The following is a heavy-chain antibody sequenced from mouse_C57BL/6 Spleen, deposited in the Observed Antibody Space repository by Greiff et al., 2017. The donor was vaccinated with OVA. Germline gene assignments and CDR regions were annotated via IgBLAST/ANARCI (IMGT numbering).Heavy chain of an antibody. CDR3: ARDDYDGGGIDY. CDR1: GFTFSDYY. J-gene: IGHJ2*01. CDR2: INYDGSST. V-gene: IGHV5-16*01. D-gene: IGHD2-4*01. Sequence: EVQLVESEGGLVQPGSSMKLSCTASGFTFSDYYMAWVRQVPEKGLEWVANINYDGSSTYYLDSLKSRFIISRDNAKNILYLQMSSLKSEDTATYYCARDDYDGGGIDYWGQGTTLTVSS.